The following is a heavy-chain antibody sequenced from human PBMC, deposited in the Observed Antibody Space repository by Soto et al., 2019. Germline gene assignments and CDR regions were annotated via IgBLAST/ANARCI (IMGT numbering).Heavy chain of an antibody. CDR3: TSGTVPITY. D-gene: IGHD1-7*01. Sequence: PWGSLRLSCTTSGLTFMNHAITWVRHSPYKWLEWVSTISDSGVNTHYADSVRGRFIISRDNSKNTLYLQMNSLRAEDTAMYYCTSGTVPITYWGQGTLVTVSS. CDR1: GLTFMNHA. V-gene: IGHV3-23*01. CDR2: ISDSGVNT. J-gene: IGHJ4*02.